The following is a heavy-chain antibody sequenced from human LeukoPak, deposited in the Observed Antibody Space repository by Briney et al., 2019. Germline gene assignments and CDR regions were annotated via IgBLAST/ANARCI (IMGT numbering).Heavy chain of an antibody. V-gene: IGHV3-30*02. CDR2: IRYDGSNK. Sequence: GGSLRLSCAASGFTFSSYGMHWVRQAPGKGLEWVAFIRYDGSNKYYADSVKGRFTISRDNSKNTLYLQMNSLRAEDTAVYYCARDVDGIVATLGAFDIWGQGTMVTVSS. J-gene: IGHJ3*02. CDR3: ARDVDGIVATLGAFDI. CDR1: GFTFSSYG. D-gene: IGHD5-12*01.